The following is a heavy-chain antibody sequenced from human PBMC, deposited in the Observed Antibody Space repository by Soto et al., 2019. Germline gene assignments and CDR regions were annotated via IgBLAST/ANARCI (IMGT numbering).Heavy chain of an antibody. CDR3: ARGGGRGYNELDP. J-gene: IGHJ5*02. CDR1: GYTFTAYY. V-gene: IGHV1-2*02. D-gene: IGHD5-12*01. Sequence: QVQLVQSGAEVKKPVASVKVSCKASGYTFTAYYMHWVRQAPGQGLEWMGWINPNSGGTYHAQNFQGRVTMTRDTSTTTAYMELASLRSDDTAVYYCARGGGRGYNELDPWGHGTLVIVSS. CDR2: INPNSGGT.